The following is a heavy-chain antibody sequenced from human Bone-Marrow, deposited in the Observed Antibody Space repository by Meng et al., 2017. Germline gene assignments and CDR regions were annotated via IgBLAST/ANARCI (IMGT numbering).Heavy chain of an antibody. CDR3: ARGTPGRSYSDY. CDR2: LGAHDGDT. CDR1: DYTFTGYG. D-gene: IGHD3-10*01. Sequence: QMQLVQSGPEAKKPGASVKVSCKASDYTFTGYGVSWVRQAPGQGLEWMAWLGAHDGDTSHAPKFQGRVTVSADRPTATAYMELRSLRSDDTAVYYCARGTPGRSYSDYWGQGTLVTSPQ. J-gene: IGHJ4*02. V-gene: IGHV1-18*01.